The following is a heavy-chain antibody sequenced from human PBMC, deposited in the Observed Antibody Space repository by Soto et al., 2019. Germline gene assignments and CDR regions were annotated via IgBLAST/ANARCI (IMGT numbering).Heavy chain of an antibody. Sequence: SETLSLTCTVSGGSISSYYWSWIRQPPGKGLEWIGYIYYSGSANYNPSLKSRVTISVDTSKNQFSLKLSSVTAADTAVYYCARGDYDSSGYFPYWGQGTLVTVSS. V-gene: IGHV4-59*01. CDR3: ARGDYDSSGYFPY. CDR2: IYYSGSA. J-gene: IGHJ4*02. CDR1: GGSISSYY. D-gene: IGHD3-22*01.